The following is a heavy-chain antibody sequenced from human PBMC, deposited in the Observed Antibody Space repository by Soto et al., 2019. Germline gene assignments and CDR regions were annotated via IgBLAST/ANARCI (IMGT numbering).Heavy chain of an antibody. CDR3: ARDLGELWPSVGGY. Sequence: QVQLVEAGGGVCQPGWSLSLCCAASGLTCNTYGMHLVRQAPGEGLEWVAVIYYDGRNKYYADSVKGRFTISRDNSKNTLNLQMNSLRVEDTAVYYCARDLGELWPSVGGYWGQGTLVTVSS. J-gene: IGHJ4*02. D-gene: IGHD1-26*01. CDR1: GLTCNTYG. CDR2: IYYDGRNK. V-gene: IGHV3-33*01.